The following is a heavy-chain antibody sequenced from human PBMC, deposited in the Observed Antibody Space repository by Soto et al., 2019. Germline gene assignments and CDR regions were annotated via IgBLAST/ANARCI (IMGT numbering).Heavy chain of an antibody. Sequence: EVQLLESGGGLVQPGGSLTLSCTASGFNTRFYSMSWVRQTPGKGLEWVAALSRSGGATYYADSVRGRFTISRDASKDTLFLQMSNLRAEDTALYYCSKGEMSTIRNSFDPWGQGTLFTVSS. J-gene: IGHJ5*02. CDR2: LSRSGGAT. V-gene: IGHV3-23*01. CDR3: SKGEMSTIRNSFDP. CDR1: GFNTRFYS. D-gene: IGHD1-7*01.